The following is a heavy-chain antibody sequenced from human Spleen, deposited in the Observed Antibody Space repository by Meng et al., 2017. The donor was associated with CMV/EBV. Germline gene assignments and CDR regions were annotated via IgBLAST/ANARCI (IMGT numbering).Heavy chain of an antibody. CDR3: ARRWNMCSSGAYDFDY. J-gene: IGHJ4*02. CDR2: IIWNGDST. CDR1: GFTFGDYA. D-gene: IGHD3-10*01. V-gene: IGHV3-20*04. Sequence: GGSLRLSCAAAGFTFGDYAMSWVRQRPGKGLEWVSGIIWNGDSTASADSVKGRFTITRDNAKSSVSLQMNSLRGEDPALYYCARRWNMCSSGAYDFDYWGQGTLVTVSS.